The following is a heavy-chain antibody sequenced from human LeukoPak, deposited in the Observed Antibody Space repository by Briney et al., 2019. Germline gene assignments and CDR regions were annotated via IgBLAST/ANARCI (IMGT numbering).Heavy chain of an antibody. J-gene: IGHJ4*02. CDR2: INPSGGST. Sequence: ASVKVSCKASGYTFTSYYMHWVRQAPGQGLEWMGIINPSGGSTSYAQKFQGRVTMTRDTSTSTVYMELSSLRSEDTAVYYCARGGDLRYYYDSSGYYYFDYWGQGTLVTVSS. CDR1: GYTFTSYY. D-gene: IGHD3-22*01. V-gene: IGHV1-46*01. CDR3: ARGGDLRYYYDSSGYYYFDY.